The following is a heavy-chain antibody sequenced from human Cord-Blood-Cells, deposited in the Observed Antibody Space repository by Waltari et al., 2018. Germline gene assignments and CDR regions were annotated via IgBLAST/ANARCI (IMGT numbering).Heavy chain of an antibody. V-gene: IGHV1-3*01. Sequence: QVQLVQYGAEVKKPGASVKVSCKASGYTFTSYAMHWVRQAPGQRLEWMGWINAGNGNTKYSQKFQGRVTITRDTSASTAYMELSSLRSEDTAVYYCARDQGGDYDAFDIWGQGTMVTVSS. CDR3: ARDQGGDYDAFDI. CDR2: INAGNGNT. J-gene: IGHJ3*02. CDR1: GYTFTSYA. D-gene: IGHD2-21*02.